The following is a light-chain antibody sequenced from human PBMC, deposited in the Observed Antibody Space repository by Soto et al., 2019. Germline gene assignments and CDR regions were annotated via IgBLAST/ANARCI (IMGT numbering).Light chain of an antibody. CDR2: GAP. CDR3: QQYGSSPMYT. CDR1: QSVSSSY. J-gene: IGKJ2*01. V-gene: IGKV3-20*01. Sequence: EIVLTQSPGTLSLSPGERATLSCRASQSVSSSYLAWYQQKPGQAPRILIYGAPSRATGSPDRFSGSGSGTDFTITISRLEPEDFAVYYCQQYGSSPMYTFGQGTKLEIK.